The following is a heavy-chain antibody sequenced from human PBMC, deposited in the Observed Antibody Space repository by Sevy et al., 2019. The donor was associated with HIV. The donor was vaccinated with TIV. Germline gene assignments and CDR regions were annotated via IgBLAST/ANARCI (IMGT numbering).Heavy chain of an antibody. D-gene: IGHD6-13*01. V-gene: IGHV3-11*01. J-gene: IGHJ6*02. CDR2: ISSSGRTI. CDR3: ARGGIAAADPTYYYYYGMDV. CDR1: GFTFSDYY. Sequence: GGSLRLSCAASGFTFSDYYMSWIRQAPGKGLEWVSYISSSGRTIYYADSVKGRLTISRDNAKNSLYLQMNSLRAEDTAVYYCARGGIAAADPTYYYYYGMDVWGQGTTVTVSS.